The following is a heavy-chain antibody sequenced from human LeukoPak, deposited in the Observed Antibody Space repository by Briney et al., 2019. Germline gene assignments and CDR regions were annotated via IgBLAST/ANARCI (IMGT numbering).Heavy chain of an antibody. V-gene: IGHV1-2*02. Sequence: GASVTVYCKASGFTFTAYYIHWVRQAPGQGLEWMGYINPHSGGTSSPQKFQGRVTMTTDTSISAAYMELSSLISDDTAMYYCVREGNEPLSKNFDYWGQGTLVTVSS. CDR3: VREGNEPLSKNFDY. D-gene: IGHD4-23*01. CDR1: GFTFTAYY. CDR2: INPHSGGT. J-gene: IGHJ4*02.